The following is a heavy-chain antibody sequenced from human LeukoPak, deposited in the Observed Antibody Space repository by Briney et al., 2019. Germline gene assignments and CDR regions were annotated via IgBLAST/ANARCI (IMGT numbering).Heavy chain of an antibody. CDR2: IIPIFGTA. CDR3: ASRMRSFYYYGMDV. J-gene: IGHJ6*02. V-gene: IGHV1-69*13. CDR1: GGTFSSCA. Sequence: GASVTVSCKASGGTFSSCAISWVRQAPGQGLEWMGGIIPIFGTANYAQKFQGRVTITADESTSTAYMELSSLRSEDTAVYYCASRMRSFYYYGMDVWGQGTTVTVSS. D-gene: IGHD2/OR15-2a*01.